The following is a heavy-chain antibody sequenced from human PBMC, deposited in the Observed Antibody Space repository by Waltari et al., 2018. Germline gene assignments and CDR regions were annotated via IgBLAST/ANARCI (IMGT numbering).Heavy chain of an antibody. CDR2: ISGSCGST. CDR1: GFTFSRYA. Sequence: EVQLLESGGGLVQPGGSLRLSCAASGFTFSRYAMIWVRQAPGKGLEWVSAISGSCGSTYYADSVKGRFTISRDNSKNTLYLQMNSLRAEDTAVYYCAKDKEGRTVTVHDYWGQGTLVTVSS. V-gene: IGHV3-23*01. D-gene: IGHD4-17*01. J-gene: IGHJ4*02. CDR3: AKDKEGRTVTVHDY.